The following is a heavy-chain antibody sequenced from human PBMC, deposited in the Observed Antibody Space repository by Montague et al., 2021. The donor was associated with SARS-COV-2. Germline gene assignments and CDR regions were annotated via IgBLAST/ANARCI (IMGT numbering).Heavy chain of an antibody. J-gene: IGHJ4*02. CDR3: ARSLDPSGTYYLPY. V-gene: IGHV4-59*01. CDR2: IHYSGSN. Sequence: SETLSLTCSVSGGSIGSYYWSWLRQPPGKGLEWIGHIHYSGSNTYSSSFKSRVTISIGTPKNQFSLKLSSVTAADTAVYYCARSLDPSGTYYLPYWGQGTLVTVSS. D-gene: IGHD3-10*01. CDR1: GGSIGSYY.